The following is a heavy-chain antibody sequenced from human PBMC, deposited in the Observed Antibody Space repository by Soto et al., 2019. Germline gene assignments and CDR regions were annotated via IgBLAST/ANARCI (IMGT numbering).Heavy chain of an antibody. Sequence: EVQLLESGGGLVQPGGSLRLSCTASGFTFSSYAMSWVRQAPGKGLEWVSAISGSGGSTYYADFVKGRFTISRDNSKNTLYLQMNSLRVEDTAVYYCAKDLGGSGSYYIWGWFDPWGQGTLVTVSS. CDR2: ISGSGGST. CDR1: GFTFSSYA. V-gene: IGHV3-23*01. D-gene: IGHD3-10*01. J-gene: IGHJ5*02. CDR3: AKDLGGSGSYYIWGWFDP.